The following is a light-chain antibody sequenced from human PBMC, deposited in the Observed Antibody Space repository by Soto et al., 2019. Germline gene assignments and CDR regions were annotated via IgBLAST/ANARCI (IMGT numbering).Light chain of an antibody. CDR3: QQYNTHSGT. CDR1: QTVNAW. CDR2: DAS. J-gene: IGKJ1*01. V-gene: IGKV1-5*01. Sequence: DIQMTQSPSTLSASLGDRVTITCRASQTVNAWLAWYQHKPGKAPKPLIYDASILESGVPARFSGSGSGRVFILTISSLQPDDVGTYYCQQYNTHSGTFGQGTKVEIK.